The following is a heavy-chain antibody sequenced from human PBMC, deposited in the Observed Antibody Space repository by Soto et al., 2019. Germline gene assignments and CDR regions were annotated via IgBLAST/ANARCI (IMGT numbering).Heavy chain of an antibody. V-gene: IGHV5-51*01. D-gene: IGHD6-13*01. J-gene: IGHJ6*02. Sequence: GESLKISCKGSGYSFTSYWIGWVRQMPGKGLEWMGIIYPGDSDTRYSPSFQGQVTITADKSISTAYLQWSSLKASDTAMYYCARLVAAASTGGYYYGMDVWGQGTTVTVSS. CDR3: ARLVAAASTGGYYYGMDV. CDR2: IYPGDSDT. CDR1: GYSFTSYW.